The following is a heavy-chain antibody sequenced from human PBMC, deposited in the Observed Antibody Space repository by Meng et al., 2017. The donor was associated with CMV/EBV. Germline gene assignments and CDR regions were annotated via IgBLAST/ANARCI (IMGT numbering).Heavy chain of an antibody. CDR3: AKDHRVAAAFDS. CDR1: GFPFSTYG. J-gene: IGHJ4*02. CDR2: VQYDGINK. V-gene: IGHV3-30*02. Sequence: GESLKISCAASGFPFSTYGMHRVRQAPGKGLEWVAFVQYDGINKYYADSVKGRFTLSRDNSKNTLSLQMDSLRAEDTAVYYFAKDHRVAAAFDSWGQGALVTVSS. D-gene: IGHD6-25*01.